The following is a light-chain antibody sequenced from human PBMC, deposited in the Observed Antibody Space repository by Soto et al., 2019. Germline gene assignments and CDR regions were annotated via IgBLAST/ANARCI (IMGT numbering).Light chain of an antibody. J-gene: IGKJ1*01. CDR1: QSITNR. CDR3: QHYGGMWT. V-gene: IGKV1-5*01. CDR2: DAS. Sequence: DIQMTQSPSTLSASVGDRVTITCRASQSITNRLVWYQQKPGKAPKVLIYDASSLESGVPSRFSGSGSGTEFILTISSLQPDDFATFWCQHYGGMWTFAQGTKVETK.